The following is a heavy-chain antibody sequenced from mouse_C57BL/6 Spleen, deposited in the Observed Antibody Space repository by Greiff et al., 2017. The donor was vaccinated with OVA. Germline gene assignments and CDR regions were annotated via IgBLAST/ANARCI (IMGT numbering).Heavy chain of an antibody. CDR1: CYTFTRSW. CDR2: IYPSDRET. CDR3: ARFGNYAMDY. Sequence: QVHVKQPGAELVRPGSSVKLSCKASCYTFTRSWVDWVKPRPGQGLEWIWNIYPSDRETHYNQTFKAKATLTVHKSSSTAYSQLRSLTSEDYEGDNGARFGNYAMDYWGQGTSVTVSA. V-gene: IGHV1-61*01. J-gene: IGHJ4*01. D-gene: IGHD1-1*02.